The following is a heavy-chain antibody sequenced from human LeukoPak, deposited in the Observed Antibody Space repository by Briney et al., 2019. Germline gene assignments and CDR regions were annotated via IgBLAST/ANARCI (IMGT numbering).Heavy chain of an antibody. CDR2: INHSGST. V-gene: IGHV4-34*01. CDR3: ARVRQLWLNGFDY. J-gene: IGHJ4*02. D-gene: IGHD5-18*01. CDR1: GGSFSGYY. Sequence: SETLSLTCAVYGGSFSGYYWSWIRQPPGKGLEWIGEINHSGSTNYNPSLRSRVTISVDTSKNQFSLKLSSVTAADTAVYYCARVRQLWLNGFDYWGQGTLVTVSS.